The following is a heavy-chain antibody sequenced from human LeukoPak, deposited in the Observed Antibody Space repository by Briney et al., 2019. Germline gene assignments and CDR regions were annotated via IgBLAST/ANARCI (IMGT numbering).Heavy chain of an antibody. Sequence: SLRRSCAASGFTFSSYGMHWLGQAPGHGREWVAVPLYDGTNKYHEDSVKGRFAISRDNSKNTLYLHMNSLRAEDTAVYYCAKEVLGYYDSSGYYYRGYNWFDPWGQGTLVTVSS. J-gene: IGHJ5*02. V-gene: IGHV3-30*18. CDR1: GFTFSSYG. CDR3: AKEVLGYYDSSGYYYRGYNWFDP. D-gene: IGHD3-22*01. CDR2: PLYDGTNK.